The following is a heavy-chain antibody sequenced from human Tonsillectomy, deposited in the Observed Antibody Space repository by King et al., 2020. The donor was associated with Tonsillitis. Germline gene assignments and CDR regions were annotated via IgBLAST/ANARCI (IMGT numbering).Heavy chain of an antibody. CDR1: GGSFSGYY. V-gene: IGHV4-34*01. D-gene: IGHD5-24*01. CDR3: ARGGDGYNSIDY. CDR2: INHSGSI. Sequence: QLQQWGAGLLKPSETLSLTCAVYGGSFSGYYWNWIRQPPGKGLEWIGEINHSGSINYSPSLKSRVTISVDTSKNQISLKLSSVTAADTAVYYCARGGDGYNSIDYWGQGILVTVSS. J-gene: IGHJ4*02.